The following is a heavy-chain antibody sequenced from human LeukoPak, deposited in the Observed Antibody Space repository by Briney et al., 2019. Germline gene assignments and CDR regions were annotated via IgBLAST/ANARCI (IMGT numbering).Heavy chain of an antibody. J-gene: IGHJ5*02. V-gene: IGHV5-10-1*01. D-gene: IGHD3-10*01. Sequence: GHHLKISCKGSGYTFTTNRISWVRKLLGKGLEWMQRINPSVSYHTYSTSFQGHVTISSDKSISTPYLQCSSLKAADTAMYYCARQGLYYYGSGSYSLAGNWFDPWGQGTLVTVSS. CDR2: INPSVSYH. CDR1: GYTFTTNR. CDR3: ARQGLYYYGSGSYSLAGNWFDP.